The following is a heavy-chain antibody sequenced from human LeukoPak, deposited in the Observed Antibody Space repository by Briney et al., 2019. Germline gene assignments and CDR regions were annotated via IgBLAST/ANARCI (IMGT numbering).Heavy chain of an antibody. CDR2: ISGSGGST. Sequence: PGGSLRLSCAASGFTFSSYAMSWVRQAPGKGLEWVSAISGSGGSTYYADSVKGRFTISRDNSKNTLYLQMNSLRAEYTAVYYCAKSQAAVSGPYDYWGQGTLVTVSS. J-gene: IGHJ4*02. CDR3: AKSQAAVSGPYDY. V-gene: IGHV3-23*01. CDR1: GFTFSSYA. D-gene: IGHD5-12*01.